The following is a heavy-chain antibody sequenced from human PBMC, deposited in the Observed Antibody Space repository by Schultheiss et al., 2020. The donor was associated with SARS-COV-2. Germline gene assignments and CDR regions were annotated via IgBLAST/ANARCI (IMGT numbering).Heavy chain of an antibody. CDR3: ARDRGGYGSGSYRYFDAFDI. V-gene: IGHV3-33*08. CDR1: GFTFSSYA. CDR2: IWYDGSNK. J-gene: IGHJ3*02. Sequence: GESLKISCAASGFTFSSYAMSWVRQAPGKGLEWVAVIWYDGSNKYYADSVKGRFTISRDNSKNTLYLQMNSLRAEDTAVYYCARDRGGYGSGSYRYFDAFDIWGQGTMVTVSS. D-gene: IGHD3-10*01.